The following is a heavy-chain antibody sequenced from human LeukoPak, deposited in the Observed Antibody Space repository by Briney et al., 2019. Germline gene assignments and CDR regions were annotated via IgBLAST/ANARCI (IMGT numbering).Heavy chain of an antibody. CDR1: GFTFSNAW. CDR3: TTAMIVAYSGAFD. Sequence: PGGSLRLSCAASGFTFSNAWMSWVRQAPGKGLEWVGRIKSKTDGGTTDYAAPVKGRFTISRDDSKNTLYLQMNSLKTEDTAVYYCTTAMIVAYSGAFDWGQGTLVTVSS. J-gene: IGHJ4*02. CDR2: IKSKTDGGTT. D-gene: IGHD3-22*01. V-gene: IGHV3-15*01.